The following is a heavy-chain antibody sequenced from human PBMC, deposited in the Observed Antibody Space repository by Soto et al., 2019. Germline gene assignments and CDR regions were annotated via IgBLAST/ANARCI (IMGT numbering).Heavy chain of an antibody. J-gene: IGHJ6*02. CDR1: GYTFTNYA. CDR2: INAGNGNT. CDR3: AKPLREYRSRTSYYYYFGMDV. V-gene: IGHV1-3*01. Sequence: GASVKVSCKTSGYTFTNYAIHWVRQAPGQRLEWLGWINAGNGNTKYSQKLQGRVTITRDTSAGTAYMELSSLRSEDTAVYYCAKPLREYRSRTSYYYYFGMDVWGQGTTVTVSS. D-gene: IGHD6-6*01.